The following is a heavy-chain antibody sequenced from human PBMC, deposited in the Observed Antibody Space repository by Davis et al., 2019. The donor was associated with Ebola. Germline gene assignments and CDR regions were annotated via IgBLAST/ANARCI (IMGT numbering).Heavy chain of an antibody. CDR3: ARGWLRGGMDV. Sequence: LRLSCAISGDSVSGNSGAWNWIRQSPSRGLEWLGRTYYTSKWYNDYAESVRSRITVNADTSKNQLSLQLNSVTPEDTALYYCARGWLRGGMDVWGEGTTVTV. CDR1: GDSVSGNSGA. D-gene: IGHD5-18*01. V-gene: IGHV6-1*01. CDR2: TYYTSKWYN. J-gene: IGHJ6*02.